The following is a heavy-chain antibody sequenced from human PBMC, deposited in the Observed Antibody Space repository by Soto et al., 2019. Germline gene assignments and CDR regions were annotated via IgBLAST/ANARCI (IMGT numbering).Heavy chain of an antibody. CDR3: ATGGCSGVSCGWFDP. D-gene: IGHD2-15*01. Sequence: EVQLLESGGGLVQPGGSLRLSCAASGFTFSDYAMNWVRQAPGKGLEWVSGISGSGGDTYYADSVNGRFTISRDNSKNTLYRQMSSLRAEDTAVYLCATGGCSGVSCGWFDPWGQGTLVTVSS. V-gene: IGHV3-23*01. CDR2: ISGSGGDT. J-gene: IGHJ5*02. CDR1: GFTFSDYA.